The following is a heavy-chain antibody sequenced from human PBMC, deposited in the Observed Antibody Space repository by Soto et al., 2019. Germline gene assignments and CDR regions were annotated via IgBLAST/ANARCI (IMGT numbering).Heavy chain of an antibody. CDR3: PKGSGSASRSGMEV. Sequence: EVQLLESGGGLVQPGGSLRLSCAASGFTFSSYAMSWVRQAPGKGLEWVSAMSGSGGSTYYADSVKSRFTISRDNSKNTLYLQMNSLRAEDTAVYYCPKGSGSASRSGMEVWGRGTTVTVAS. D-gene: IGHD6-6*01. CDR1: GFTFSSYA. V-gene: IGHV3-23*01. J-gene: IGHJ6*02. CDR2: MSGSGGST.